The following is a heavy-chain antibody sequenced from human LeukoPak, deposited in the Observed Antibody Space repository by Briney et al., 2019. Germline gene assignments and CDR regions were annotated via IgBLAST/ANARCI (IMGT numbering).Heavy chain of an antibody. CDR3: ARHGPLGYLFDY. D-gene: IGHD5-18*01. Sequence: PSETLSLTCTVSGGSISSYYWSWIRQPPGKGLEWIGYIYYSGSTNYNPSLKSRVTISVDTSKNQFSLKLSSVTAADTAVYYCARHGPLGYLFDYWGQGTLVTVSS. V-gene: IGHV4-59*08. CDR2: IYYSGST. CDR1: GGSISSYY. J-gene: IGHJ4*02.